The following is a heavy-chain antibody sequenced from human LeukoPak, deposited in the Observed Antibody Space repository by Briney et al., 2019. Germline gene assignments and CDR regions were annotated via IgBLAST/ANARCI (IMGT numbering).Heavy chain of an antibody. D-gene: IGHD2-15*01. CDR3: ARGPPPRVVVAARWFAP. Sequence: SETLSLTCAVYGGSFSGYYWSWIRQPPGKGLEWIGEINHSGSTNYNPSLKSRVTISVDTSKNQFSLKLSSVTAADTAVYYCARGPPPRVVVAARWFAPWAQGTLVTVSS. CDR2: INHSGST. V-gene: IGHV4-34*01. CDR1: GGSFSGYY. J-gene: IGHJ5*02.